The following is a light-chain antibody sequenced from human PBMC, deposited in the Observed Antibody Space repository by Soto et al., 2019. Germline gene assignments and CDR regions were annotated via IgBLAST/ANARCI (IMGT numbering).Light chain of an antibody. J-gene: IGKJ4*01. CDR2: GAS. CDR3: QQYNNWPPLT. V-gene: IGKV3-15*01. CDR1: QSVSSN. Sequence: EIVITQSQATLSVSPGERATLSCRASQSVSSNLAWYQKNPGQAPRLLIYGASTRATGIPARFSGSGSGTEFTLTISSLQSEDFAVYYCQQYNNWPPLTFGGGTKVEIK.